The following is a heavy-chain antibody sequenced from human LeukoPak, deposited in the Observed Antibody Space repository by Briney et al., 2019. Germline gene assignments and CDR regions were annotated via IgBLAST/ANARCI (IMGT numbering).Heavy chain of an antibody. CDR1: AGSISSYY. V-gene: IGHV4-59*08. D-gene: IGHD6-19*01. CDR2: IYYSGST. Sequence: SETLSLTCTVSAGSISSYYWSWIRQPPGKGLEWIGYIYYSGSTNYNPSLKSRVTISVDTSKNQFSLKLSSVTAADTAVYYCATRIAVAGPDYWGQGTLVTVSS. CDR3: ATRIAVAGPDY. J-gene: IGHJ4*02.